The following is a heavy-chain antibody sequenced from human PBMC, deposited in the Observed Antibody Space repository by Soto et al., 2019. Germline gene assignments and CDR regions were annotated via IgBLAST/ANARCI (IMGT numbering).Heavy chain of an antibody. CDR1: GYXFTSYL. D-gene: IGHD3-10*01. CDR3: ARRGPGSGSYSVDY. J-gene: IGHJ4*02. Sequence: EXLKISCKCSGYXFTSYLFVWVRHMPGKGLEWMGIIYPGYSDTRYSPSFQGQVTISADKSISTAYLQWSSLKASDTAMYYCARRGPGSGSYSVDYWGQGTLGPVSS. CDR2: IYPGYSDT. V-gene: IGHV5-51*01.